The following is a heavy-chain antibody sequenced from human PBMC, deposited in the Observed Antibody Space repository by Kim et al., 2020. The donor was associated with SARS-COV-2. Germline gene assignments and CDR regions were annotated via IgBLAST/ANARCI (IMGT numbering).Heavy chain of an antibody. J-gene: IGHJ4*02. D-gene: IGHD3-10*01. V-gene: IGHV1-3*01. CDR3: ARDRITMVRGVGGGFYY. Sequence: FQGRATITRDTSASTAYMELSSLRSEDTAVYYCARDRITMVRGVGGGFYYWGQGTLVTVSS.